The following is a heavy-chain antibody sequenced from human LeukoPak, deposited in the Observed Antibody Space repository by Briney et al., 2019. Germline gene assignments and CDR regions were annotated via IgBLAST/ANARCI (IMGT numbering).Heavy chain of an antibody. CDR1: GGSISSGSYY. CDR2: IYTSGST. Sequence: SQTLSLTCTVSGGSISSGSYYWSWIRQPAGKGLEWIGRIYTSGSTNYNPSLKSRVTISVDTSKNQFSLKLSSVTAADTAVSYCARAGGSPYNWFDPWGQGTLVTVSS. V-gene: IGHV4-61*02. J-gene: IGHJ5*02. D-gene: IGHD6-13*01. CDR3: ARAGGSPYNWFDP.